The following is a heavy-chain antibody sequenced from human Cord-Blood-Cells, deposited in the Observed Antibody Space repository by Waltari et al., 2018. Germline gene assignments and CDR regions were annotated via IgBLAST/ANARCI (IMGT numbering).Heavy chain of an antibody. D-gene: IGHD3-22*01. Sequence: TELSMHWVRQAPGKGLEWMGGFDPEDGETIYAQKFQGRVTMTEDTSTDTAYMELSSLRSEDTAVYYCATDPAHDSSGYYYDYWGQGTLVTVSS. CDR1: TELS. V-gene: IGHV1-24*01. J-gene: IGHJ4*02. CDR3: ATDPAHDSSGYYYDY. CDR2: FDPEDGET.